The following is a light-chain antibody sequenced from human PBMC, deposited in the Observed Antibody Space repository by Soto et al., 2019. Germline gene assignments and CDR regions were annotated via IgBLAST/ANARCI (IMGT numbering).Light chain of an antibody. CDR3: QQYNSYSPT. V-gene: IGKV1-5*03. J-gene: IGKJ1*01. CDR1: QSISVW. Sequence: DIQTTQSPSTLSASVGDRVTITCRASQSISVWLAWYQQKAGKAPNLLIYKASRLESGVPSRFSGSGSETEFTLTISGLQPGDSATYYCQQYNSYSPTFGQGT. CDR2: KAS.